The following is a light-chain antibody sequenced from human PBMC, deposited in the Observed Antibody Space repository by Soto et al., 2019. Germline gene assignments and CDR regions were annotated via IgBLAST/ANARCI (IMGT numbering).Light chain of an antibody. CDR3: QQYPSCRWT. J-gene: IGKJ1*01. V-gene: IGKV3-15*01. CDR2: GAS. Sequence: VMYLSPATLSVKIGERGAVSCRASQSVTTNLALYQHKPGQSPRLLISGASTGASGIPPRFSGSGSGTEFTLTIASLQSQDFAVYNCQQYPSCRWTFGHGTKVAIK. CDR1: QSVTTN.